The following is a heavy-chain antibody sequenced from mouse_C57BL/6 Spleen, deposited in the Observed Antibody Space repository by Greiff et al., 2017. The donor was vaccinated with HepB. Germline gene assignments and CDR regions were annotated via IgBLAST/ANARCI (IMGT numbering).Heavy chain of an antibody. CDR1: GYTFTNYW. CDR3: AGGNYTAWFAY. D-gene: IGHD2-1*01. Sequence: VQLVESGAELVRPGTSVKMSCKASGYTFTNYWIGWAKQRPGHGLEWIGDIYPGGGYTNYNEKFKGKATLTADKSSSPAYMQVSSLTSEDSAIYYCAGGNYTAWFAYWGQGTLVTVSA. J-gene: IGHJ3*01. V-gene: IGHV1-63*01. CDR2: IYPGGGYT.